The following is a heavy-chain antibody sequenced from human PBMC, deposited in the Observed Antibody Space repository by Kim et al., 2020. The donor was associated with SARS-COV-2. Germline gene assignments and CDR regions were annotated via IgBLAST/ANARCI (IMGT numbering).Heavy chain of an antibody. D-gene: IGHD3-10*01. V-gene: IGHV3-15*01. CDR1: GFTFSNAW. CDR2: IKSKTDGGST. J-gene: IGHJ6*02. CDR3: TTARELLWFGELLYGYYCYGRAV. Sequence: GGSLRLSCAASGFTFSNAWMSWVRQAPGKGLEWVGRIKSKTDGGSTDYAAPVQGSFTIAKDETKDTLYLQMNSRKSEDLAVYYCTTARELLWFGELLYGYYCYGRAVWGQGTTVTVSS.